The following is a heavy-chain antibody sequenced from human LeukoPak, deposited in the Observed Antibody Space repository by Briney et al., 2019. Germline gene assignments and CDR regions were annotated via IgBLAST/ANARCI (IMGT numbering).Heavy chain of an antibody. V-gene: IGHV4-38-2*02. Sequence: PSETLSLTCTVSGYSISSGYYWGWIRQPPGKGLEWIASIYYSGSTYYNPSLKSRVTISVDTSKNHLSLILSSVTAADTAVYYCARLYSRFYYYYMDVWGKGTTVTVSS. J-gene: IGHJ6*03. D-gene: IGHD6-13*01. CDR2: IYYSGST. CDR3: ARLYSRFYYYYMDV. CDR1: GYSISSGYY.